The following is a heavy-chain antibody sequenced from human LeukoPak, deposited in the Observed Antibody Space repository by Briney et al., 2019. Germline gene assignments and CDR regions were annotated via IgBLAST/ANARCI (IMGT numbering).Heavy chain of an antibody. CDR1: GFSFSGYA. Sequence: GGSLRLSCIASGFSFSGYAMSWVRQAPGKGLEWVSAISGSGGSTYYADSVKGRFTISRDNSKNTLYLQMNSLRAEDTAVYYCAKGRQWLGRLFDYWGQGTLVTVSS. D-gene: IGHD6-19*01. CDR2: ISGSGGST. J-gene: IGHJ4*02. CDR3: AKGRQWLGRLFDY. V-gene: IGHV3-23*01.